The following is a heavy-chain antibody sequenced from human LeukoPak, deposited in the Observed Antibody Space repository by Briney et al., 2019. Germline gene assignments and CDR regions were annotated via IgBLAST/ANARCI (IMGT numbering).Heavy chain of an antibody. CDR3: ARLRDCSSTSCSYGMDV. V-gene: IGHV5-51*01. D-gene: IGHD2-2*01. Sequence: GESLKISCKGSGYSFTSYWIGWVRQMPGKGLEWMGIIYPGDSDTRYSPSFQGRVTISADKSISTAYLQWSSLKASDTAMYYCARLRDCSSTSCSYGMDVWGQGTTVTVSS. CDR2: IYPGDSDT. CDR1: GYSFTSYW. J-gene: IGHJ6*02.